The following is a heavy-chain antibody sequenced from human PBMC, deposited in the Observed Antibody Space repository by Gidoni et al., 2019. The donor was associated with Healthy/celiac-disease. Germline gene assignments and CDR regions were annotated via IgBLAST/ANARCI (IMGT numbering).Heavy chain of an antibody. D-gene: IGHD3-22*01. V-gene: IGHV3-15*01. J-gene: IGHJ4*02. Sequence: EVQLVESGGGLVKPGGSLRLSCAASGFTFGNAWMGWVRQAPGKGLEWVGRIKSKTDGGTTDYAAPVKGRFTISRDDSKNTLYLQMNSLKTEDTAVYYCTTVHLYYYDSSGYYGGPPDYWGQGTLVTVSS. CDR2: IKSKTDGGTT. CDR3: TTVHLYYYDSSGYYGGPPDY. CDR1: GFTFGNAW.